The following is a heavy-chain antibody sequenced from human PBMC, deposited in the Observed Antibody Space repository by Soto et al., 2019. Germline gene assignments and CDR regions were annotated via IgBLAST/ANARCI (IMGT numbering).Heavy chain of an antibody. J-gene: IGHJ6*02. CDR3: ATGCIAAAGTPSYYYCYGMDV. CDR1: GGTFSSYA. CDR2: IIPIFGTA. Sequence: QVQLVQSGAEVKKPGSSVKVSCKASGGTFSSYAISWVRQAPGQGLEWRGGIIPIFGTANYAQKFQGRVRITADETTSTAYMELSSLRSEDTAVYYCATGCIAAAGTPSYYYCYGMDVWGQGTTVTVSS. D-gene: IGHD6-13*01. V-gene: IGHV1-69*01.